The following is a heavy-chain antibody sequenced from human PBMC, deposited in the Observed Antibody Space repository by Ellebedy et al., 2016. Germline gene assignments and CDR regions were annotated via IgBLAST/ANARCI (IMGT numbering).Heavy chain of an antibody. D-gene: IGHD1-26*01. CDR2: IYTSGST. J-gene: IGHJ4*02. V-gene: IGHV4-4*07. CDR3: ARDAEGANIFDY. Sequence: GSLRLSXTVSGGSISSYYWSWIRQPAGKGLEWIGRIYTSGSTNYNPSLKSRVTMSVDTSKNQFSLKLSSVTAADTAVYYCARDAEGANIFDYWGQGTLVTVSS. CDR1: GGSISSYY.